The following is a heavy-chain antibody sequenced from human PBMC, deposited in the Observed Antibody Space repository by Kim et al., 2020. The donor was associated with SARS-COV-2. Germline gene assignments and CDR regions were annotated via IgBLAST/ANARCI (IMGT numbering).Heavy chain of an antibody. J-gene: IGHJ4*02. CDR1: GFTFSSYA. V-gene: IGHV3-23*01. Sequence: GGSLRLSCAASGFTFSSYAMSWVRQAPGKGLEWVSTISGSGGSTYYADSVKGRFTISRDNSKNTLYLQMNSLRAEDTAVYYCAKGIGNTMIVVVIGRGFDYLFDYWGQGTLVTVSS. CDR3: AKGIGNTMIVVVIGRGFDYLFDY. D-gene: IGHD3-22*01. CDR2: ISGSGGST.